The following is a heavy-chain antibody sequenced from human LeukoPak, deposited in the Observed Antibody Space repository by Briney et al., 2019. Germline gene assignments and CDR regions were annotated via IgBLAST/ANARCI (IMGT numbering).Heavy chain of an antibody. CDR3: ARKLTGSFDI. Sequence: PGGSLRLSCAASGFTFSSYGMNWVRQAPGKGLEWVSSISGTSAYIYYADSVRGRFTISRDNAKNSLYLQMNSLRAEDTAVYFYARKLTGSFDIWGQGTMVTVSS. D-gene: IGHD7-27*01. CDR2: ISGTSAYI. V-gene: IGHV3-21*01. J-gene: IGHJ3*02. CDR1: GFTFSSYG.